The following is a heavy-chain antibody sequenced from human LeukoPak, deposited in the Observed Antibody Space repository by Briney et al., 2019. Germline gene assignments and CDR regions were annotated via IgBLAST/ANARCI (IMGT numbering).Heavy chain of an antibody. Sequence: GGSLRLSCAASGITASSNYMSGVRQAPREGVWWGSVIYSGGGTSYADSVKGRFTISRDNSKNTLYLQMNSLRAEDTAVYYCARSFFEFGGETEGYYFDYWGQGTLVTVSS. CDR2: IYSGGGT. J-gene: IGHJ4*02. V-gene: IGHV3-66*02. CDR1: GITASSNY. D-gene: IGHD3-10*01. CDR3: ARSFFEFGGETEGYYFDY.